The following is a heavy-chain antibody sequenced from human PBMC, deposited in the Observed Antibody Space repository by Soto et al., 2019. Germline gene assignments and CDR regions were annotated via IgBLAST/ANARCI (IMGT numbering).Heavy chain of an antibody. CDR1: GYTFTTHT. V-gene: IGHV1-3*01. Sequence: QVQLVQSGAEVKRPGASVKVFCKASGYTFTTHTMHWVRQAPGQGLEWMGWLNGGNGNTKYSQKFQGRVTFTRDTLASTAYMELSRLRSEDTAVYYCTRLETDYWGQGTLVTVSS. CDR2: LNGGNGNT. J-gene: IGHJ4*02. CDR3: TRLETDY.